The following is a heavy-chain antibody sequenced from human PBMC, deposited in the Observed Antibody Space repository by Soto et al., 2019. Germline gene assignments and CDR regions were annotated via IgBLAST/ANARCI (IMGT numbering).Heavy chain of an antibody. CDR3: ARGAVGYGFFDY. Sequence: PSETLSLTCTVSGGSISSGGYYWSWIRQHPGKGLEWIGYIYYSGSTYYNPSLKSRVTISVDTSKDQFSLKLSSVTAADTAVYYCARGAVGYGFFDYWGQGTLVTVSS. J-gene: IGHJ4*02. CDR1: GGSISSGGYY. D-gene: IGHD5-18*01. V-gene: IGHV4-31*03. CDR2: IYYSGST.